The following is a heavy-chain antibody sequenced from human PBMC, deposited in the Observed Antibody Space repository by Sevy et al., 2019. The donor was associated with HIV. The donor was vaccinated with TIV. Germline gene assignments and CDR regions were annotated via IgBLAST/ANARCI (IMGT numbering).Heavy chain of an antibody. CDR1: GFTFSGYS. Sequence: GGSLRLSCAASGFTFSGYSMNWVRQAPGKGLEWVSSISSSSSYIYYADSVKGRFTISRDNAKNSLYLQMNSLRAEDTAVYYCARVKGSSWYGVYHYGMDVWGQGTTVTVSS. CDR3: ARVKGSSWYGVYHYGMDV. V-gene: IGHV3-21*01. D-gene: IGHD6-13*01. CDR2: ISSSSSYI. J-gene: IGHJ6*02.